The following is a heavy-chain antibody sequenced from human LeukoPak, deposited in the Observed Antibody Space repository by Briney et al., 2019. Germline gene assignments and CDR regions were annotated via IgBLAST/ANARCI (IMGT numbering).Heavy chain of an antibody. CDR2: IKSDGIST. CDR3: VRDNYYAMDV. Sequence: PGGSLRLSCTASGSSFSTTWMHWVRQGPGKGLVWVSRIKSDGISTTYADSVKGRFTISRDNAKNTLFLQMNSLRVEDTAVYYCVRDNYYAMDVWGQGTMVTVSS. V-gene: IGHV3-74*01. CDR1: GSSFSTTW. J-gene: IGHJ6*02.